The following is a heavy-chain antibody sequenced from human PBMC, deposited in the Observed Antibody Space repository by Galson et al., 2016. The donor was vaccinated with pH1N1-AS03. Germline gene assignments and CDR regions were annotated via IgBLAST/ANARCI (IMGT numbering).Heavy chain of an antibody. V-gene: IGHV4-39*07. CDR3: PRLRVDINWLDP. J-gene: IGHJ5*01. CDR1: GGSISSDSYH. Sequence: SETLSLTCTVSGGSISSDSYHWGWIRQPPGKGLEWIGLIYPTGNTYYNPSLKSRVTISVDTSKDQLSRNLNSVTAADTAADYCPRLRVDINWLDPWGQGTLVTVSS. CDR2: IYPTGNT. D-gene: IGHD5-12*01.